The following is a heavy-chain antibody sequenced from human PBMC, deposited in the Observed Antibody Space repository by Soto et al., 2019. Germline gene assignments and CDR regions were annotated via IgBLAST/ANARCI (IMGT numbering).Heavy chain of an antibody. Sequence: GGSLRLSCVGSGFPFSIYAMSWVRQAPGKGLEWVSAISGGGEDTYYTDSVKGRVTISRDNSKNTVYLQMNSLRGEDTAVYYCAKVTPFVVGLLPGMQGYYYGMDVWGKGTTVTVSS. J-gene: IGHJ6*04. CDR3: AKVTPFVVGLLPGMQGYYYGMDV. CDR2: ISGGGEDT. CDR1: GFPFSIYA. V-gene: IGHV3-23*01. D-gene: IGHD2-21*01.